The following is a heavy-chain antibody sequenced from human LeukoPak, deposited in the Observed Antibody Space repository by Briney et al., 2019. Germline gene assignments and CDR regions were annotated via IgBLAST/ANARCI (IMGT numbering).Heavy chain of an antibody. CDR2: ISSSSSYI. CDR3: ARDAAGVPKFDP. CDR1: GFTFSRYW. Sequence: GGSLRLSCAASGFTFSRYWMSWMSQAPGKGLEWVSSISSSSSYIYYADSVKGRFTISRDNAKNSLYLKMNSLRAEDTAVYYCARDAAGVPKFDPWGQGTLVTVSS. V-gene: IGHV3-21*01. J-gene: IGHJ5*02. D-gene: IGHD6-13*01.